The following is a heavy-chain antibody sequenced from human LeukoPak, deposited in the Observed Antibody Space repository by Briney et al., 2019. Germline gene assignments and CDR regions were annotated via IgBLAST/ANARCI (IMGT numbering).Heavy chain of an antibody. CDR2: IKQDGSEK. D-gene: IGHD4-11*01. V-gene: IGHV3-7*01. J-gene: IGHJ6*03. CDR1: GFTFSSYW. CDR3: AREVRGLGLHYYYYYMDV. Sequence: GGSLRLSCAASGFTFSSYWMSWVRQAPGKGLEWVANIKQDGSEKYYVDSVKGRFTISRDNAKNSLYLQMNSLRAEDTAVYYCAREVRGLGLHYYYYYMDVWGKGTTVTISS.